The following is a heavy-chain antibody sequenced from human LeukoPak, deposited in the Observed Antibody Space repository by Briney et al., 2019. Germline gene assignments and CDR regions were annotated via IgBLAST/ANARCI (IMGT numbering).Heavy chain of an antibody. V-gene: IGHV3-21*01. CDR2: ISSGSGGHI. CDR3: AKEFPSPFYGMDV. D-gene: IGHD3-10*01. Sequence: GGSLRLSCAASGFTFSSYAMSWLRQAPGKGLEWISSISSGSGGHILYVDSVKGRFTISRDNAKNSLYLQMDSLTAEDTAVYYCAKEFPSPFYGMDVWGQGTTVTVSS. J-gene: IGHJ6*02. CDR1: GFTFSSYA.